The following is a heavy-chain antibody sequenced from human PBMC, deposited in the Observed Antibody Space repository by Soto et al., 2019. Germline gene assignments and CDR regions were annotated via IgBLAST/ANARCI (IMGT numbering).Heavy chain of an antibody. J-gene: IGHJ6*02. D-gene: IGHD1-1*01. CDR2: IWYDGSNK. CDR1: GFTFSSYG. Sequence: GGSLRLSCAASGFTFSSYGMHWVRQAPGKGLEWVAVIWYDGSNKYYADSVKGRFIISRDNSKNTLYLQMNSLRAEDTAVYYCARDLSAIGETTAYGMDVWGQGTTVTVSS. CDR3: ARDLSAIGETTAYGMDV. V-gene: IGHV3-33*01.